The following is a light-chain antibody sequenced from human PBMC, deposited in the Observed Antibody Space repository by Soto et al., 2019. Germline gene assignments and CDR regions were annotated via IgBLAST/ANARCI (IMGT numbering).Light chain of an antibody. CDR3: QQYNNWPPIT. CDR1: QSVSSS. CDR2: GAS. V-gene: IGKV3-15*01. J-gene: IGKJ5*01. Sequence: EIVMTQSPATLSVSPGERATLSCRASQSVSSSLAWYQQKPGQAPRLLIYGASTRATGIPARFSGSGSGTEFTLTISRLQSEDFAIYYCQQYNNWPPITFGQGTRLEIK.